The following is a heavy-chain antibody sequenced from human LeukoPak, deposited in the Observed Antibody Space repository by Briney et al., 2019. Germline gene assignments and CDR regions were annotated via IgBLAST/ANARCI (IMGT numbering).Heavy chain of an antibody. CDR3: ARSEVRHYDFWSGYSKGGIPDAFDI. D-gene: IGHD3-3*01. CDR1: AGSINNYY. J-gene: IGHJ3*02. Sequence: SETLSLTCTVSAGSINNYYWSWVRQPPGKGLEWIGYIYYSGSTNYNPSLKSRVTISVDTSKNQFSLKLSSVTAADTAVYYCARSEVRHYDFWSGYSKGGIPDAFDIWGQGTMVTVSS. V-gene: IGHV4-59*01. CDR2: IYYSGST.